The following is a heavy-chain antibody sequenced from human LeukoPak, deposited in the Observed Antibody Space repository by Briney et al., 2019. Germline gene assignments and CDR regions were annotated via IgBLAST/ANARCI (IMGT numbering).Heavy chain of an antibody. J-gene: IGHJ3*02. CDR1: GFTFSSYA. CDR2: IGAGGTFT. Sequence: GGSLRLSCTASGFTFSSYAMNWVRQAPGKGLEWVSGIGAGGTFTYYADSVKGRFTISRDNSRNTLYLQMNSLRAEDTAVYYCARDREHAFDIWGQGTMVTVSS. V-gene: IGHV3-23*01. CDR3: ARDREHAFDI.